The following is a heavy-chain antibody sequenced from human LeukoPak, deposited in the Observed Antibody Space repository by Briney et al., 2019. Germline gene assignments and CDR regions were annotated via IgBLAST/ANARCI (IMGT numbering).Heavy chain of an antibody. V-gene: IGHV3-7*01. CDR2: IEKHGSAD. J-gene: IGHJ3*01. CDR3: AREVPGVMVAFDL. CDR1: GFXFSPYW. D-gene: IGHD2-2*01. Sequence: GGSLRLSCVGSGFXFSPYWISWVRQAPGKGLEWLANIEKHGSADYYVDSVKGRFTISRDNAKNSLSLQLDSLRVEDTAVYYCAREVPGVMVAFDLWGQGTMVTVSP.